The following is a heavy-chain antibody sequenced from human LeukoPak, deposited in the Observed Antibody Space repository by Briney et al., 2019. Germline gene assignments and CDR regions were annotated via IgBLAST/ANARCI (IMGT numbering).Heavy chain of an antibody. J-gene: IGHJ4*02. CDR3: ARGYAYGPNYYFDY. D-gene: IGHD5-18*01. CDR2: IYYSGST. Sequence: SETLSLTCSFSGGSISNYYWSWVRQPPGKGLEWIGYIYYSGSTDYNPSLKSRVTISIDTSKNHFSLRLSSVTAADTASYYCARGYAYGPNYYFDYWGQGTLVTVSS. V-gene: IGHV4-59*01. CDR1: GGSISNYY.